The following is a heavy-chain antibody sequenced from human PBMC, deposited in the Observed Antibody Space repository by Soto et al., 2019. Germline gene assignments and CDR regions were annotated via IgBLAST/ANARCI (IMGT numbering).Heavy chain of an antibody. CDR1: GFTFSNYG. D-gene: IGHD5-12*01. Sequence: GGSLRLSCGASGFTFSNYGMNWVRQAPGKGLEWVAVIWYDGSEKYYADSVKGRFTMSRDNSKNRLYLQMNSLGAEDTAVYYCARAPSVVDRGYGYSLFYYYMDVWGKGTTVTVSS. CDR2: IWYDGSEK. J-gene: IGHJ6*03. CDR3: ARAPSVVDRGYGYSLFYYYMDV. V-gene: IGHV3-33*01.